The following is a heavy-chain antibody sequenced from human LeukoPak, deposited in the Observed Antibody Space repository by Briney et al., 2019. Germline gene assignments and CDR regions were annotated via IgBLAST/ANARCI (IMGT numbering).Heavy chain of an antibody. V-gene: IGHV1-18*01. CDR3: ARDPQRFLEWFPGY. Sequence: ASVKVSCKASGYTFTSYGISWVRQAPGQGLEWMGWISAYNGNTNYAQKLQGRVTMTTDTSTSTAYMELRSLRSDDTAVYYCARDPQRFLEWFPGYWGQGTLVTVSS. CDR1: GYTFTSYG. J-gene: IGHJ4*02. CDR2: ISAYNGNT. D-gene: IGHD3-3*01.